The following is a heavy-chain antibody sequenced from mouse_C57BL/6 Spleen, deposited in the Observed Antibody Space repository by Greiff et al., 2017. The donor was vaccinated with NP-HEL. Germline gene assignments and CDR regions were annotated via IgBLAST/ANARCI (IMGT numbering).Heavy chain of an antibody. CDR3: ARKGSFDY. CDR1: GYTFTSYW. V-gene: IGHV1-61*01. Sequence: QVQLQQPGAELVRPGSSVKQSCKASGYTFTSYWMDWVKQRPGQGLEWIGNIYPSDSETHYNQKFKDKATLTVDKSSSTAYMQLSSLTSEDSAVYYCARKGSFDYWGQGTTLTVSS. J-gene: IGHJ2*01. CDR2: IYPSDSET. D-gene: IGHD1-1*01.